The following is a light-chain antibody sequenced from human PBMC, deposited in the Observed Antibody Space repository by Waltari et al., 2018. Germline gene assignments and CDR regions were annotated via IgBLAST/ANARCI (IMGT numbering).Light chain of an antibody. CDR1: QDIGRY. CDR2: VTS. V-gene: IGKV1-9*01. J-gene: IGKJ3*01. Sequence: LASQDIGRYLALYQQKPGKAPKLLIYVTSILQSGVSSRFSGSGSGTYFTLTINSLRPEDSATYYCQQVNTSPFTFGPGSKVDVK. CDR3: QQVNTSPFT.